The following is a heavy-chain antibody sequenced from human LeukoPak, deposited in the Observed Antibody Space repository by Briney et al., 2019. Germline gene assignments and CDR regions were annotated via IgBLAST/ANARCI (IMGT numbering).Heavy chain of an antibody. Sequence: PSETLSLTCGVYGGSFSGNHWSWIRQPPGKGLEWIGEINHSGSTNYNPSLKSRVTISVDTSKNQFSLKLNSVTAADTAVYYCARHSDFWSGPAAFDIWGQGTMVTVSS. J-gene: IGHJ3*02. D-gene: IGHD3-3*01. CDR1: GGSFSGNH. V-gene: IGHV4-34*01. CDR2: INHSGST. CDR3: ARHSDFWSGPAAFDI.